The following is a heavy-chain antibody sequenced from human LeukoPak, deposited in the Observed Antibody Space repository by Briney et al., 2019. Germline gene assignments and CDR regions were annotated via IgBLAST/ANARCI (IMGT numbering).Heavy chain of an antibody. D-gene: IGHD6-6*01. Sequence: SVKVSCKASGGTFSSYAISWVRQAPGQGLEWMGGIIPIFGTANYAQKFQGRVTITTDESTSTAYMELSSLRSEDTAVYYCASPREINPEYRSSILGIGFDYWGQGTLVTVSS. CDR3: ASPREINPEYRSSILGIGFDY. CDR2: IIPIFGTA. CDR1: GGTFSSYA. J-gene: IGHJ4*02. V-gene: IGHV1-69*05.